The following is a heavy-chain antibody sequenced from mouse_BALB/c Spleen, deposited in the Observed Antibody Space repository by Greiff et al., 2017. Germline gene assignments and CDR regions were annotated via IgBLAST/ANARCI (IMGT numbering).Heavy chain of an antibody. J-gene: IGHJ4*01. CDR2: ISTYYGNT. CDR1: GYTFTDYA. V-gene: IGHV1-67*01. CDR3: ARLGGITAGDCAMDD. D-gene: IGHD2-4*01. Sequence: VQLQQSGPELVRPGVSVKISCKGSGYTFTDYAMHWVKQSHAKSLEWIGVISTYYGNTNYNQKLKGKATMTVDKSSSTAYMELARLTSEDSAIYYCARLGGITAGDCAMDDWGQGTSVTVSS.